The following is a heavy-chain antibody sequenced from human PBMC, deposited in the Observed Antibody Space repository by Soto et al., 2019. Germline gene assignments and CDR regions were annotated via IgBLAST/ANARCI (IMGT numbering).Heavy chain of an antibody. Sequence: ASVKVSCKASGYTSTSYGISWVRQAPGQGLEWMGWISAYNGNTNYAQKLQGRVTMTTDTSTSTAYMELRSLRSDDTAVYYCAREPGSGHDHWFDPCGQRTLVTVSS. J-gene: IGHJ5*02. CDR1: GYTSTSYG. CDR2: ISAYNGNT. D-gene: IGHD6-19*01. CDR3: AREPGSGHDHWFDP. V-gene: IGHV1-18*04.